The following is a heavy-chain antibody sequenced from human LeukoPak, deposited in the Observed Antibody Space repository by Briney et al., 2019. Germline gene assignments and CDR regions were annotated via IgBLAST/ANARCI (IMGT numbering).Heavy chain of an antibody. J-gene: IGHJ4*02. CDR3: AKVATPRGYCSGGCCYCFDY. Sequence: PRGSLRLSCAASGVTVSSYTISCVRDAPGPGLEWVSGISDSGGRTFYTDSVKGPFTISTDNSKNTLYLQMNSLRAEDTAVYSCAKVATPRGYCSGGCCYCFDYWGQRTLVTVSS. CDR2: ISDSGGRT. CDR1: GVTVSSYT. V-gene: IGHV3-23*01. D-gene: IGHD2-15*01.